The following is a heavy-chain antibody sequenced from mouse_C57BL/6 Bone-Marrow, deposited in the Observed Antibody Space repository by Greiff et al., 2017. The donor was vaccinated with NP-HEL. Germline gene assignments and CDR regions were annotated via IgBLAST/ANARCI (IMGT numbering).Heavy chain of an antibody. CDR1: GYTFTDYE. D-gene: IGHD1-1*01. J-gene: IGHJ2*01. Sequence: QVQLQQSGAELVRPGASVTLSCKASGYTFTDYEMHWVKQTPVHGLEWIGAIDPETGGTAYNQKFKGKAILTADKSSSTAYMELRSLTSEDAAVYYWTRDDGSSYDYFDYWGQGTTLTVSS. V-gene: IGHV1-15*01. CDR2: IDPETGGT. CDR3: TRDDGSSYDYFDY.